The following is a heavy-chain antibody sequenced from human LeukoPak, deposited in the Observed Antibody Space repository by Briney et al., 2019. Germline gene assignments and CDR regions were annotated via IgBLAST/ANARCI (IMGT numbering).Heavy chain of an antibody. CDR3: ARQAISGYDPPPFDS. Sequence: SETLSLTCTVSGGSISSSSYYWGWIRQPPGKGLEWIGSIYYSGSTYYNPSLKSRVTISVDTSKNQFSLKLSSVAAADTAVYYCARQAISGYDPPPFDSWGQGTLVTVSS. CDR2: IYYSGST. CDR1: GGSISSSSYY. D-gene: IGHD5-12*01. V-gene: IGHV4-39*01. J-gene: IGHJ4*02.